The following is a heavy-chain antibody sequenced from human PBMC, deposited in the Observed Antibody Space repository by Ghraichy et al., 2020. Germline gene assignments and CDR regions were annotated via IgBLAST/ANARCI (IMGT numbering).Heavy chain of an antibody. V-gene: IGHV4-39*01. J-gene: IGHJ3*02. CDR2: IYYSGST. D-gene: IGHD6-19*01. CDR1: GGSISSSSYY. Sequence: SQTLSLTCTVSGGSISSSSYYWGWIRQPPGKGLEWIGSIYYSGSTYYNPSLKSRVTISVDTSKNQFSLKLSSVTAADTAVYYCARHSSGWQPGAFDIWGQGTMVTVSS. CDR3: ARHSSGWQPGAFDI.